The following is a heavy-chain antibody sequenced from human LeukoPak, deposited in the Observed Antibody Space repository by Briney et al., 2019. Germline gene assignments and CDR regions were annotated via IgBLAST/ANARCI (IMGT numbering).Heavy chain of an antibody. CDR3: AARGYRYADPIDY. CDR2: INPNSGGT. D-gene: IGHD5-18*01. V-gene: IGHV1-2*06. Sequence: ASVKLSCKASGYTFTGYYIHWVRQAPGQGLEWMGRINPNSGGTNYAQKFQGRVTMTRDTSISTAYMELSRLRPDDTAVYYCAARGYRYADPIDYWGQGTLVTISS. J-gene: IGHJ4*02. CDR1: GYTFTGYY.